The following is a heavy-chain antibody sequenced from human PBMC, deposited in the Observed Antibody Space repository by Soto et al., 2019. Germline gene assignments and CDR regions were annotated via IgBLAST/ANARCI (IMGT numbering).Heavy chain of an antibody. J-gene: IGHJ4*02. CDR1: GYTFTSHW. D-gene: IGHD6-13*01. CDR2: IDPSDSYT. V-gene: IGHV5-10-1*01. CDR3: ARHELSSSWIFDY. Sequence: EVQLVQSRAEVKKPGEPLRISCKGSGYTFTSHWSSWVRQMPGKGLEWMGRIDPSDSYTNYSPSFQGHVTISGDRSISTAYLQWSSLKASDTAMYYCARHELSSSWIFDYWGQGTLVTVSS.